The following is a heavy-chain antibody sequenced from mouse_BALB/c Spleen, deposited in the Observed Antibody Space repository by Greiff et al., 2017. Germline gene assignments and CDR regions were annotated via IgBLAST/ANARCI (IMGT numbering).Heavy chain of an antibody. D-gene: IGHD2-1*01. CDR1: GFSLTSYG. V-gene: IGHV2-2*02. Sequence: VQVVESGPGLVQPSQSLSITCTVSGFSLTSYGVHWVRQSPGKGLEWLGVIWSGGSTDYNAAFISRLSISKDNSKSQVFFKMNSLQANDTAIYYCARNRGDGNSYAMDYWGQGTSVTVSS. J-gene: IGHJ4*01. CDR2: IWSGGST. CDR3: ARNRGDGNSYAMDY.